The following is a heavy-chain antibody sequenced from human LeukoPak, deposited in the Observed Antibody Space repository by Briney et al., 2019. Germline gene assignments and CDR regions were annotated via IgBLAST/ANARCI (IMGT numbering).Heavy chain of an antibody. D-gene: IGHD6-13*01. J-gene: IGHJ4*02. Sequence: SETLSLTCTVSGGSINSYYWSWIRQPPGKGLEWIGYIYYTGTTNYNPSLKSRVTISLDTSKNQFSLKLSSVTAADTAVYYCASELIAAADTIGGYWGQGTLVTVPS. CDR1: GGSINSYY. CDR2: IYYTGTT. CDR3: ASELIAAADTIGGY. V-gene: IGHV4-59*01.